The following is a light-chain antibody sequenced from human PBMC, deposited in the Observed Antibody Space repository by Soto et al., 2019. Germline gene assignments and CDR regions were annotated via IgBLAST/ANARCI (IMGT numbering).Light chain of an antibody. V-gene: IGKV1-5*01. CDR2: DAS. CDR3: QQYNTYST. Sequence: DVQMTQSPSTLSAYVGDRVTITCRASQSISSWLAWYQQKPGEAPNLLIYDASSLKSGVPARFSGSGSGTEFTLTISSLQPDDFATYYCQQYNTYSTFGQGTRLEIK. J-gene: IGKJ5*01. CDR1: QSISSW.